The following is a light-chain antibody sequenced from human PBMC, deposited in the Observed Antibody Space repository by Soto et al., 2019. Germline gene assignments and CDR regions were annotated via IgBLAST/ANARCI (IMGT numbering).Light chain of an antibody. CDR2: EAT. V-gene: IGLV2-23*02. CDR3: YSFAGSATFV. CDR1: SSDIGGYNL. Sequence: QSALTQPASVSGSPGHPITISCTGTSSDIGGYNLVSWYQHHPGKAPKLLIYEATKRPSGVSDRFSGSRSGNTASLTISPLQSEDEADYSCYSFAGSATFVFGGGTKLTVL. J-gene: IGLJ2*01.